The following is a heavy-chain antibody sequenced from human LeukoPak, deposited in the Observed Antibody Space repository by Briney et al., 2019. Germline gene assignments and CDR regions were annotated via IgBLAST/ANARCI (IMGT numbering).Heavy chain of an antibody. CDR1: GFTFSSYS. Sequence: PGGSLRLSCAASGFTFSSYSMNWVRQAPGKGLEWVSSISSSSSYIYYADSVKGRFTISRDNAKNSLYLQMNSLRAEDTAVYYCARVLWFGEGGAFDIWGQGTMVTVSS. CDR3: ARVLWFGEGGAFDI. V-gene: IGHV3-21*01. D-gene: IGHD3-10*01. J-gene: IGHJ3*02. CDR2: ISSSSSYI.